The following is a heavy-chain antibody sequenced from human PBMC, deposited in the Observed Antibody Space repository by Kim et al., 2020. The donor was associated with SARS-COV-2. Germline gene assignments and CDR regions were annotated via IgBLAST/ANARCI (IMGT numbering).Heavy chain of an antibody. CDR3: AKGVLIRFGRVIVL. CDR1: GFTFSSYA. V-gene: IGHV3-23*01. CDR2: ISGGGGNT. D-gene: IGHD3-16*02. Sequence: GGSLRLSCAASGFTFSSYAMDWVRQAPGKGLEWVSAISGGGGNTYYSDSVKGRFTISRDNYKNTLYLQMNSLRAEDTAVYYCAKGVLIRFGRVIVLWGKGNLVSVFS. J-gene: IGHJ4*02.